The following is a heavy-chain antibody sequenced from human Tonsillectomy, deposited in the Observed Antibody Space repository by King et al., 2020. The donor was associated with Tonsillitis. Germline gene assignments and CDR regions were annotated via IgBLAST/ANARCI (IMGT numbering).Heavy chain of an antibody. V-gene: IGHV4-39*01. D-gene: IGHD3-22*01. CDR3: ARHSGYYDSSGYSYDH. J-gene: IGHJ4*02. Sequence: QLQESGPGLVKPSETLSLTCTVSGGSITTSSYYWGWIRQPPGKGLEWIGSIYYSGSTYYNPSLRSRVTISVDTSQNQFSLKLSSVTAADTAVYYCARHSGYYDSSGYSYDHWGQGTLVTVSS. CDR2: IYYSGST. CDR1: GGSITTSSYY.